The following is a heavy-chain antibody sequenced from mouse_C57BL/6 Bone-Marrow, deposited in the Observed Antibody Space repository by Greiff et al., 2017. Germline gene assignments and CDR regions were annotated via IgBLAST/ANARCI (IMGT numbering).Heavy chain of an antibody. V-gene: IGHV7-1*01. CDR2: SRNKANDYTT. CDR3: ARDARDGYY. CDR1: GFTFSDFY. Sequence: EVKVVESGGGLVQSGRSLRLSCATSGFTFSDFYMEWVRQAPGKGLEWIAASRNKANDYTTEYSASVKGRFIVSRDTSQSILYLQMNALRAEDTAIYYCARDARDGYYWGQGTSVTVSS. D-gene: IGHD2-3*01. J-gene: IGHJ4*01.